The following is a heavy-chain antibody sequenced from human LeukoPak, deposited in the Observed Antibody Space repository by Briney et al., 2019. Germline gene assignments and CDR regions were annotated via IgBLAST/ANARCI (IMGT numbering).Heavy chain of an antibody. Sequence: GGSLRLSCQTSGFVFSNYGMHWVRQAPGKGLEWVAFVRYDESNEYYADSVKGRFTISRDNSRNTLYLQMDSPRAEDTGVYSCAKDSNSGYVSVGPDYWGLGTLVTVSS. CDR1: GFVFSNYG. J-gene: IGHJ4*02. D-gene: IGHD5-12*01. CDR2: VRYDESNE. CDR3: AKDSNSGYVSVGPDY. V-gene: IGHV3-30*02.